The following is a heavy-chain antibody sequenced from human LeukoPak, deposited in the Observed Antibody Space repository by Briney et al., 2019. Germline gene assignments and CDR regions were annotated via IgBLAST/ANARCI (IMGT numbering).Heavy chain of an antibody. V-gene: IGHV1-46*01. J-gene: IGHJ4*02. Sequence: ASVKVSCKASGYTFTSYYMHWVRQAPGQGLQWMGIINPSGGSTSYAQKFQGRVTMTRDMSTSTVYMELSSLRSEDTAVYYCAIDMAGRDDYWGQGTLVTVSS. CDR1: GYTFTSYY. CDR3: AIDMAGRDDY. D-gene: IGHD2-15*01. CDR2: INPSGGST.